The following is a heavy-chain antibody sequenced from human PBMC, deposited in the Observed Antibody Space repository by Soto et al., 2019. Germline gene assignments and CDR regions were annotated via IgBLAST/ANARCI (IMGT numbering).Heavy chain of an antibody. CDR1: GFTFSSYS. J-gene: IGHJ5*02. CDR2: ISSSSSYI. D-gene: IGHD3-3*01. CDR3: ARDARPFRVVIRGWFDP. V-gene: IGHV3-21*01. Sequence: EVQLVESGGGLVKPGGSLRLSCAASGFTFSSYSMNWVRQAPGKGLEWVSSISSSSSYIYYADSVKGRFTISRDNAKKSLYLHMKGLRGEDTAVYYWARDARPFRVVIRGWFDPWGQGTLVTVSS.